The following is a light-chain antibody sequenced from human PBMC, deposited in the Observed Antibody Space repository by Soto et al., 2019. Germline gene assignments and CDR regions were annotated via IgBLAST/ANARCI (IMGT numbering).Light chain of an antibody. Sequence: EIVMTQSPATLSVSPGERATLSCRASQSVSSNLAWYQQKPGQAPRLLIYGASTRATGIPARFSGSGSGTEFTLTTSSRQPEDFAVYYCQQDNNWPRTFGQGTKVEIK. V-gene: IGKV3-15*01. CDR2: GAS. CDR3: QQDNNWPRT. J-gene: IGKJ1*01. CDR1: QSVSSN.